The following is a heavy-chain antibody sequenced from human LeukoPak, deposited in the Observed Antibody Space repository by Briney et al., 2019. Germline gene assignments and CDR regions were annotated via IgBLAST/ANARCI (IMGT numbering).Heavy chain of an antibody. D-gene: IGHD1-26*01. Sequence: PSETLSLTCSVSGGSINSGYWSWFRQPPGKGLEWIGLLYPSGSTNYNPSLNSQVTISVDTSRTQFSLKLSSMTAADTAVYYCAGGHYPLEYWGQGTLVTVSS. CDR1: GGSINSGY. CDR3: AGGHYPLEY. V-gene: IGHV4-59*01. J-gene: IGHJ4*02. CDR2: LYPSGST.